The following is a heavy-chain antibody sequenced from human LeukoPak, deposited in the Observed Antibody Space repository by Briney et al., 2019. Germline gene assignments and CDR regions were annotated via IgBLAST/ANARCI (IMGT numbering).Heavy chain of an antibody. CDR3: ARSGFGYYYDSSGYGRVY. V-gene: IGHV1-2*02. D-gene: IGHD3-22*01. CDR2: INPNSGGT. J-gene: IGHJ4*02. CDR1: GYTFTGYY. Sequence: ASVKVSCKASGYTFTGYYMHWVRQAPGQGLEWMGWINPNSGGTNYAQKFQGRVTMTRDTSISTAYMELSRLRSGDTAVYYCARSGFGYYYDSSGYGRVYWGQGTLVTVSS.